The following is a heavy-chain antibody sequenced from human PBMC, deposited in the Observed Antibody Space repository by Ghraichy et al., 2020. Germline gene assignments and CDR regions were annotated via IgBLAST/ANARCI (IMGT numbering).Heavy chain of an antibody. CDR1: GGTFSSYA. Sequence: SVKVSCKASGGTFSSYAISRVRQAPGQGLEWMGRIIPILGIANYAQKFQGRVTITADKSTSTAYMELSSLRSEDTAVYYCARARVVPAATIGYYYGMDVWGQGTTVTVSS. V-gene: IGHV1-69*04. J-gene: IGHJ6*02. D-gene: IGHD2-2*01. CDR2: IIPILGIA. CDR3: ARARVVPAATIGYYYGMDV.